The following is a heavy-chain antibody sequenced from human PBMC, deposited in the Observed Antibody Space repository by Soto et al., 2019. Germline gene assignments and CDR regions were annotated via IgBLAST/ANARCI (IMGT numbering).Heavy chain of an antibody. V-gene: IGHV1-3*01. CDR1: GYTFTSYA. Sequence: ASVKVSCKASGYTFTSYAMHWVRQAPGQRLESMGCINAGNGNTKYSQKFQGRVTITRDTSASTAYMELSSLRSEDTAVYYCASSIAVAGTTSYYHYGMDVGVQGTKVNVSS. D-gene: IGHD6-19*01. J-gene: IGHJ6*01. CDR3: ASSIAVAGTTSYYHYGMDV. CDR2: INAGNGNT.